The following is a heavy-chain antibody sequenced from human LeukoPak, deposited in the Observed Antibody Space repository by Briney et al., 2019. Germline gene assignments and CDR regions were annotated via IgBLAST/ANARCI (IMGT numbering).Heavy chain of an antibody. V-gene: IGHV3-30*18. CDR1: GFTFSSYG. J-gene: IGHJ4*02. CDR2: ISYDGSNK. D-gene: IGHD5-24*01. CDR3: AKDNSEMATIVDY. Sequence: GGSLRLSCAASGFTFSSYGMHWVRQAPGKGLEWVAVISYDGSNKCYADSVKGRFTISRDNSKNTLYLQMNSLRAEDTAVYYCAKDNSEMATIVDYWGQGTLVTVSS.